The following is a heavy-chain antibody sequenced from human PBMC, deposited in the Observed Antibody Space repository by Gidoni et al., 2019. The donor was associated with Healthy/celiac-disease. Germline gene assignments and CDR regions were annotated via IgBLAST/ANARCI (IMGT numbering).Heavy chain of an antibody. CDR2: IIPICGTA. CDR1: GGTFSSYA. CDR3: ARYLPNYYGSGATYGMDV. J-gene: IGHJ6*02. Sequence: QVQLVQSGAEVKKPGSSVKVSCKASGGTFSSYAISWVRQAPGQGLAWMGGIIPICGTANYAQKFQGRVTITADKSTSTAYMELSSLRSEDTAVYYCARYLPNYYGSGATYGMDVWGQGTTVTVSS. V-gene: IGHV1-69*06. D-gene: IGHD3-10*01.